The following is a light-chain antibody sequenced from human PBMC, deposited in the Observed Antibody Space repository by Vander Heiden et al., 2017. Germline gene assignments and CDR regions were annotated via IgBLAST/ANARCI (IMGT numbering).Light chain of an antibody. Sequence: DIVMTQPPYSLPGSLGEGGTINCKSSQSVFYRSNNKNHLAWYQQKPGQPPKLLISWASTRESGVPDRFSGSGSGTDFTITISRLQAEDVAVYCCQEDDSMPRTFGQGTKVEIK. CDR3: QEDDSMPRT. J-gene: IGKJ1*01. CDR1: QSVFYRSNNKNH. CDR2: WAS. V-gene: IGKV4-1*01.